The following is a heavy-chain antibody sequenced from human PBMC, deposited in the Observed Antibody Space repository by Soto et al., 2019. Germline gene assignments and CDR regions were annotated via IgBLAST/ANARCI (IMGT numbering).Heavy chain of an antibody. Sequence: PGGSLRLSCAASGFTFGDYAMQWVRQAPGKGLEWVSAISGNSGSIDYADSVKVRFTISRDNAKNSLYLQMNSLRAEDTALYYCAKSHTTSGWYVTTDXWGQGTRVTVSX. V-gene: IGHV3-9*01. J-gene: IGHJ4*02. CDR3: AKSHTTSGWYVTTDX. D-gene: IGHD6-19*01. CDR2: ISGNSGSI. CDR1: GFTFGDYA.